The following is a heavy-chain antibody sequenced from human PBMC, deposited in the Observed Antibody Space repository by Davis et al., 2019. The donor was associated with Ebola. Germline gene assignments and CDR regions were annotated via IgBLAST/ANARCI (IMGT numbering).Heavy chain of an antibody. CDR1: GFTFSSYA. D-gene: IGHD3-10*01. Sequence: PGGSLRLSCAASGFTFSSYAMSWVRQAPGKGLEWVSGISWNSGSIGYADSVKGRFTISRDNAKNSLYLQMNSLRAEDTALYYCAKVRVRGATAGFDYWGQGTLVTVSS. V-gene: IGHV3-9*01. CDR2: ISWNSGSI. J-gene: IGHJ4*02. CDR3: AKVRVRGATAGFDY.